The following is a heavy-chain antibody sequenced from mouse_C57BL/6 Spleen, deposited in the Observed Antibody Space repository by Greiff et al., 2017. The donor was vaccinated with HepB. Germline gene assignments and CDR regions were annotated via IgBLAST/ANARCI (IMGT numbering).Heavy chain of an antibody. V-gene: IGHV2-6-1*01. CDR2: IWSDGST. D-gene: IGHD2-4*01. CDR3: ARHESYDYDGAWFAY. CDR1: GFSLTSYG. Sequence: VKVIESGPGLVAPSQSLSITCTVSGFSLTSYGVHWVRQPPGKGLEWLVVIWSDGSTTYNSALKSRLSISKDNSKSQVFLKMNSLQTDDTAMYYCARHESYDYDGAWFAYWGQGTLVTVSA. J-gene: IGHJ3*01.